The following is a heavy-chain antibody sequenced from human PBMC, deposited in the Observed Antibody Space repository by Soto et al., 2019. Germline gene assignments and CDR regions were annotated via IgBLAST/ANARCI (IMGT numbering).Heavy chain of an antibody. Sequence: SETLSLTCAVYGGSFSGYYWIWIRQPPGKGLEWIGEINHSGSTNYNPSLKSRVTISVDTSKNQFSLKLSSVTAADTAVYYCARGPVGSGSLAELDYWGQGTLVTVSS. J-gene: IGHJ4*02. D-gene: IGHD3-10*01. CDR2: INHSGST. CDR3: ARGPVGSGSLAELDY. CDR1: GGSFSGYY. V-gene: IGHV4-34*01.